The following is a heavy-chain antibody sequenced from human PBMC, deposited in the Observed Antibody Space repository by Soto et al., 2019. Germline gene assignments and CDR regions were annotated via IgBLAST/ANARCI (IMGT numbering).Heavy chain of an antibody. D-gene: IGHD2-15*01. CDR2: IYTSRST. CDR1: GGSISSYY. Sequence: QVQLQESGPGLVKPSETLSLTCTVSGGSISSYYWSWIRQPAGKGLEWIGRIYTSRSTNYNPSLKSRVTMSVDTSKNQFSMKLSSVTAADTAVYYRARDWKVVVAASPTDAFDFWGQGTMVTVSS. CDR3: ARDWKVVVAASPTDAFDF. V-gene: IGHV4-4*07. J-gene: IGHJ3*01.